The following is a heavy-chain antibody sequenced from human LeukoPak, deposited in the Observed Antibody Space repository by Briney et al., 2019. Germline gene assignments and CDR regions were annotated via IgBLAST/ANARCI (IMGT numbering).Heavy chain of an antibody. V-gene: IGHV4-38-2*02. CDR3: ARVEGRYYFDY. D-gene: IGHD2-15*01. CDR1: GYSISSGYY. J-gene: IGHJ4*02. CDR2: IYHSGST. Sequence: PSETLSLTCTVSGYSISSGYYWGWIRQPPGKGLEWIGSIYHSGSTYYNPSLKSRVTISVDTSKNQFSLKLSSVTAAGTAVYYCARVEGRYYFDYWGQGTLVTVSS.